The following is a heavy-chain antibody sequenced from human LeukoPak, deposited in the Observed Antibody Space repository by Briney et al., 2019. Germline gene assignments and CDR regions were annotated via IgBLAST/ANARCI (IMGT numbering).Heavy chain of an antibody. D-gene: IGHD3-16*02. V-gene: IGHV3-48*03. CDR2: ISPSGDTI. CDR1: GFTFRNYE. J-gene: IGHJ4*02. CDR3: HVRLGELSLVT. Sequence: GGSLILSCAASGFTFRNYEISWVRQAPGKGLEWVSYISPSGDTIYYGDSVKGRFTISRDNDKNSLFLQMNSLRAEDTAVYYCHVRLGELSLVTWGQGTLVTVSS.